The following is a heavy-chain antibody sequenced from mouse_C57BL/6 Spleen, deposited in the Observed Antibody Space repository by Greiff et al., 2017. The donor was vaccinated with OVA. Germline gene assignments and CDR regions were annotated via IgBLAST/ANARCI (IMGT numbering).Heavy chain of an antibody. J-gene: IGHJ2*01. V-gene: IGHV14-3*01. Sequence: VQLQQSVAELVRPGASVKLSCTASGFNIKNTYMHWVKQRPDPVLEWIGRIDPANGNTKYAPKFQGKATITADTSSNTAYLQLSSLTSEDTAIYYCARSALYYYGSSYDYWGQGTTLTVSS. CDR2: IDPANGNT. D-gene: IGHD1-1*01. CDR1: GFNIKNTY. CDR3: ARSALYYYGSSYDY.